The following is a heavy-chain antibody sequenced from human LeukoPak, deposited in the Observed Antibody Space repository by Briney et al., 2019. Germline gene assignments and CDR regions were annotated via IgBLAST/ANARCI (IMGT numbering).Heavy chain of an antibody. V-gene: IGHV1-24*01. CDR1: GYTLTELS. D-gene: IGHD3-16*02. J-gene: IGHJ4*02. CDR2: FDPEDGET. Sequence: ASVKVSCKVSGYTLTELSMHWVRQAPGKGLEWMGGFDPEDGETIYAQKFQGRVTMTEDTSTDTAYMELSSLRAEDTAVYYCAREMGSYRSPIEFDYWGQGTLVTVSS. CDR3: AREMGSYRSPIEFDY.